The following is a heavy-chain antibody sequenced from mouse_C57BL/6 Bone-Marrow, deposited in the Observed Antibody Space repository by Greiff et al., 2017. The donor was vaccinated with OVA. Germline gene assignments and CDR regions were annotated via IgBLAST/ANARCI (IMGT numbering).Heavy chain of an antibody. Sequence: QVQLQQSGAELARPGASVKLSCKASGYTFTSYGISWVKQRTGQGLEWIGEIYPRSGNTYYNEKFKGKATLTADKSSSTAYMERRSLTSEYSAVYFGATGSSYPYYGYWGQGTTLTVSS. J-gene: IGHJ2*01. D-gene: IGHD1-1*01. CDR1: GYTFTSYG. V-gene: IGHV1-81*01. CDR2: IYPRSGNT. CDR3: ATGSSYPYYGY.